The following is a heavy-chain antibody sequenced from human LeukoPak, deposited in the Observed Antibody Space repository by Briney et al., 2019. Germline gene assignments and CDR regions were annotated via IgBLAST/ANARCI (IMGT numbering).Heavy chain of an antibody. Sequence: GGSLRLSCAASGFTFSSYAMSWVRQAPGKGLEWVSGISVSGVSTYYADSVRGRFTISRDNSKNTLYLQMNSLKAEDTAVYYCASDGAKFGALTYYYYYMDVWGKGTTVTVSS. J-gene: IGHJ6*03. V-gene: IGHV3-23*01. CDR3: ASDGAKFGALTYYYYYMDV. D-gene: IGHD3-10*01. CDR1: GFTFSSYA. CDR2: ISVSGVST.